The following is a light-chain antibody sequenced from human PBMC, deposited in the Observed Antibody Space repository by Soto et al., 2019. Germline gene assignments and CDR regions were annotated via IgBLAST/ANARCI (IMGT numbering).Light chain of an antibody. CDR3: QQSYSTPST. Sequence: DIQMTKTPSSLSASVGDRVTITCRASQSISSYLNWYQQKPGKAPKLLIYAASSLQSGVPSRFSGSGSGTDFTLTISSLQPEDFATYYCQQSYSTPSTFGQGTKVDI. CDR1: QSISSY. CDR2: AAS. V-gene: IGKV1-39*01. J-gene: IGKJ1*01.